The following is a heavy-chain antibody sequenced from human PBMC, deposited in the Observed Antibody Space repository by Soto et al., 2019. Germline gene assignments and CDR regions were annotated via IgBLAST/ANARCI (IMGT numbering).Heavy chain of an antibody. Sequence: EVQLLESGGGLVQPGGSLRLSCAASGFTFSSYAMSWVRQAPGKGLEWVSAISGSGGSTYYADSVKGRFTISRYDAPIPMYLQRNSVSAEDTAVCYCGKGHSSGRYYFYNWGQGTLVTVSA. D-gene: IGHD6-19*01. J-gene: IGHJ4*02. CDR1: GFTFSSYA. CDR3: GKGHSSGRYYFYN. V-gene: IGHV3-23*01. CDR2: ISGSGGST.